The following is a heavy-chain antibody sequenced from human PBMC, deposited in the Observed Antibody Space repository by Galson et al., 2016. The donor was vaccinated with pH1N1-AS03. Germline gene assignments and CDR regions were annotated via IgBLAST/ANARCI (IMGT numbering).Heavy chain of an antibody. D-gene: IGHD6-19*01. V-gene: IGHV1-18*01. CDR1: GYTLSSYG. Sequence: SVKVSCKASGYTLSSYGINWVRQAPGQGLEWMGWISTYNNDTNYAQTLQGRVTMTTDTSTNTAYIELRSLRSDDTAVYYCAGGPNIAEAGPFHIWGQGTLVTVSS. CDR3: AGGPNIAEAGPFHI. J-gene: IGHJ4*02. CDR2: ISTYNNDT.